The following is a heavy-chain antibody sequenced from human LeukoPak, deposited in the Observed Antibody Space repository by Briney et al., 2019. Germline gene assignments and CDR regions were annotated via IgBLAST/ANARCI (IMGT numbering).Heavy chain of an antibody. J-gene: IGHJ3*02. D-gene: IGHD4-17*01. CDR3: ANLLWTTVTHRSGAFDI. V-gene: IGHV3-23*01. CDR1: GFTFSSYA. CDR2: ISGSGGST. Sequence: TGGSLRLSCAASGFTFSSYAMSWVRQAPGKGLEWVSAISGSGGSTYYADSVKGRFTISRDNSKNTLYLQMNSLRAEDTAVYYCANLLWTTVTHRSGAFDIWGQGTMVTVSS.